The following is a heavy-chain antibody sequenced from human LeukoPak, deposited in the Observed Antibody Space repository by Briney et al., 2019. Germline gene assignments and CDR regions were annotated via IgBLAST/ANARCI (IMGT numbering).Heavy chain of an antibody. D-gene: IGHD6-13*01. CDR2: IYYSGST. CDR1: GGSISSYY. V-gene: IGHV4-59*01. Sequence: PSETLSLTCTVSGGSISSYYWSWIRQPPGKGLEWIGYIYYSGSTNYNPSLKSRVTISVDTSKNQFSLKLSSVTAADTAVYYCARVTAAGTFDYWAREPWSPSPQ. CDR3: ARVTAAGTFDY. J-gene: IGHJ4*02.